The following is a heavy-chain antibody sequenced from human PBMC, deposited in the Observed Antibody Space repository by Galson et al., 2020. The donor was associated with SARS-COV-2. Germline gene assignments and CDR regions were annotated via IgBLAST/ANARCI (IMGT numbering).Heavy chain of an antibody. CDR1: GFTFRNYE. CDR2: ISSTTSAI. V-gene: IGHV3-48*03. CDR3: ARLGDWEEIRQAFDI. J-gene: IGHJ3*02. Sequence: GGSLRLSCAASGFTFRNYEMIWVRQAPGKGLEWVSSISSTTSAIYYADSVMGRFTISRDNAKNSLFLQMNSLRAGDTAVYYCARLGDWEEIRQAFDIWGQGTMVTVSS. D-gene: IGHD1-26*01.